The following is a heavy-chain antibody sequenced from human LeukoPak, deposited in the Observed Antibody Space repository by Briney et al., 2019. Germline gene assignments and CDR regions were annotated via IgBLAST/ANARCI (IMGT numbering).Heavy chain of an antibody. Sequence: GASVTVSCKASGYTFTGYFMHWVRQAPGQGLEWMGWINPNSGGTNYAQKFQGRVTMTRDTSISTAYMELSRLRSDDTAVYYCARTSGIAAAGIFDYWGQGTLVTVSS. CDR1: GYTFTGYF. D-gene: IGHD6-13*01. CDR3: ARTSGIAAAGIFDY. CDR2: INPNSGGT. V-gene: IGHV1-2*02. J-gene: IGHJ4*02.